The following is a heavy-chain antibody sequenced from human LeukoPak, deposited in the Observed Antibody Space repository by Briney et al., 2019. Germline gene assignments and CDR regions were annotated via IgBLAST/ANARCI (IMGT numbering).Heavy chain of an antibody. CDR2: IYPGDSDT. CDR3: ARIYCSSTSCYPYYFDY. CDR1: GYSFTSYW. Sequence: GESLKISCKGSGYSFTSYWIGWVRQMPGKGLEWMGIIYPGDSDTRYSPSFQGQVTISADKSISTAYLQWSSLKASDTAMYYCARIYCSSTSCYPYYFDYWGQGTLVTVSS. D-gene: IGHD2-2*01. V-gene: IGHV5-51*01. J-gene: IGHJ4*02.